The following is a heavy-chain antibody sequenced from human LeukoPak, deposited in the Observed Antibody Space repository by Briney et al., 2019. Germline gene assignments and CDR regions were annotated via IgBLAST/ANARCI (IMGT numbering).Heavy chain of an antibody. D-gene: IGHD3-22*01. CDR1: GFTFSTYG. CDR3: ASSGSTYYYYYYMDV. Sequence: GGSLRLSCAASGFTFSTYGMTWVRQVPGKGLEWVASISASGGSTYDALSVRGRFSISRDNSKNTLYLQMNSLRAEDTAVYYCASSGSTYYYYYYMDVWGKGTTVTISS. V-gene: IGHV3-23*01. CDR2: ISASGGST. J-gene: IGHJ6*03.